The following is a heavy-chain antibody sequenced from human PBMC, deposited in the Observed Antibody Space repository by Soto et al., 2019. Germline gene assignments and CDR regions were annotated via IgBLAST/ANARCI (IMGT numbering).Heavy chain of an antibody. CDR2: IIPIFGTA. V-gene: IGHV1-69*12. CDR3: GTNTGIDSYYHGMDV. D-gene: IGHD5-18*01. J-gene: IGHJ6*02. Sequence: QVQLVQSGAEVKKPGSSVKVSCKASGGTFSSYAISWVRQAPGQGLEWMGGIIPIFGTANYAQKXQXXXTXTADESTSTAYMELSSLRSEDTAVYYCGTNTGIDSYYHGMDVWGQGTTVTVSS. CDR1: GGTFSSYA.